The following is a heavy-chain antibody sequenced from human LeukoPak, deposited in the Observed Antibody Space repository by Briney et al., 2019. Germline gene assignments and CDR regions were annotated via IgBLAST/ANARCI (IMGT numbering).Heavy chain of an antibody. J-gene: IGHJ4*02. D-gene: IGHD4-23*01. CDR1: GYTFTNYG. CDR2: ISAYNGYT. Sequence: ASVKVSCKASGYTFTNYGISWVRQAPGQGLEWMGWISAYNGYTDYAQKLQFRVTMTTDTSTSTAYMELRSLRSDDTAVYYCARLDDYGGYYFDYWGQGTLVTVSS. CDR3: ARLDDYGGYYFDY. V-gene: IGHV1-18*01.